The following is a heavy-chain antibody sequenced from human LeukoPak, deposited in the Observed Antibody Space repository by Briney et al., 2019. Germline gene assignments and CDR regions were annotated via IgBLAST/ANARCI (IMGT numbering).Heavy chain of an antibody. V-gene: IGHV3-30*02. CDR1: GFDFSSYG. Sequence: PGGSLRLSCAASGFDFSSYGMHWVRQAPGKGLEWVAYIHYDSTTEDYADSVQGRFTISRDNSKNTLFLQMNNLRVEDMAVLFCAKDLNWAIDYWGQGTLVTVSS. D-gene: IGHD7-27*01. CDR3: AKDLNWAIDY. CDR2: IHYDSTTE. J-gene: IGHJ4*02.